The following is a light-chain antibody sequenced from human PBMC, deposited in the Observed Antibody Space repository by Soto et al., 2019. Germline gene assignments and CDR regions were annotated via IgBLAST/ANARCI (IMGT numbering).Light chain of an antibody. V-gene: IGKV3-15*01. CDR2: GAS. CDR1: QSVSSN. J-gene: IGKJ1*01. CDR3: QQYNNSPRT. Sequence: EILITQSPATLSVSPGERDTLSCRASQSVSSNLAWYQQKPGQPPRILIYGASTRDTGIPARFSGIGSGTECTLTISRLQSEDFEVYYCQQYNNSPRTFGQGTKVDIK.